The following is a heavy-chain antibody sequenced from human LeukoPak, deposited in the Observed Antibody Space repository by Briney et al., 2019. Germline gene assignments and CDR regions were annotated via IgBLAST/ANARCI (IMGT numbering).Heavy chain of an antibody. CDR2: IIPTFGTA. J-gene: IGHJ4*02. Sequence: SVKVSCKASGGTFSSYAISWVRQAPGQGLEWMGGIIPTFGTANYAQKFQGRVTITADESTSTAYMELSSLRSEDTAVYYCARATRRCSSTSCSSSYFDYWGQGTLVTVSS. CDR1: GGTFSSYA. V-gene: IGHV1-69*13. D-gene: IGHD2-2*01. CDR3: ARATRRCSSTSCSSSYFDY.